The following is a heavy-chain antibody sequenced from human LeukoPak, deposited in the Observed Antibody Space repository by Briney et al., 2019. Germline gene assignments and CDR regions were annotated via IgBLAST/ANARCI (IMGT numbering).Heavy chain of an antibody. CDR2: IYYSGTT. V-gene: IGHV4-39*07. CDR3: AKGAGGFSYYNWFDP. CDR1: GGSISSSPYY. Sequence: PSETLSLTCTVSGGSISSSPYYWGWIRQPPGKGLEWIGSIYYSGTTHYSPSLESRVTISVDASKNQFSLKLASVTAADTAIYYCAKGAGGFSYYNWFDPWGQGTLVTVSS. D-gene: IGHD5-18*01. J-gene: IGHJ5*02.